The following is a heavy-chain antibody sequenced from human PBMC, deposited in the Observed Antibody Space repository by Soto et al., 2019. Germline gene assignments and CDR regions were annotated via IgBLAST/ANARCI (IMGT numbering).Heavy chain of an antibody. J-gene: IGHJ2*01. CDR2: IIPALGTA. D-gene: IGHD4-17*01. V-gene: IGHV1-69*08. CDR3: ARPDFGDYSYFDL. CDR1: GGTFSSHT. Sequence: QDQLVQSGAEVKKPGSSVKVYCKASGGTFSSHTFSWGRQAPGQGLGWMGRIIPALGTATYAQKFQGRVTITADESATTVYMELNSLRSEDTAVYYCARPDFGDYSYFDLWGRGTLVTVSS.